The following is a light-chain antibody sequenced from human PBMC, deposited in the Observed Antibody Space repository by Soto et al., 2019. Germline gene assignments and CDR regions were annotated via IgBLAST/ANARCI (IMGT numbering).Light chain of an antibody. CDR1: QGITNY. V-gene: IGKV1-27*01. J-gene: IGKJ4*01. Sequence: DIQMTQSPSSLSASVGDTVTITCRASQGITNYLGWYQQKPGKVPKLLVFAASTLPSGVPSRVSGSGSGTDFTLTIDSRQPEDVATYYCNTYHIVRITFDVGNKVEIK. CDR3: NTYHIVRIT. CDR2: AAS.